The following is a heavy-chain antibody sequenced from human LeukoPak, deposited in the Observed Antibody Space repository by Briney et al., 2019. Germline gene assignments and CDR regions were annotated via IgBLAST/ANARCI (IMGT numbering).Heavy chain of an antibody. V-gene: IGHV4-39*07. CDR2: IYYSGST. D-gene: IGHD1-26*01. Sequence: SETLSLTCTVSGGSISSSSYYWGWIRQPPGKGLEWIGSIYYSGSTYYNPSLKSRVTISVDTSKNQFSLKLSSVTAADTAVYYCATTTIRLGYWGQGTLVTVSS. CDR3: ATTTIRLGY. J-gene: IGHJ4*02. CDR1: GGSISSSSYY.